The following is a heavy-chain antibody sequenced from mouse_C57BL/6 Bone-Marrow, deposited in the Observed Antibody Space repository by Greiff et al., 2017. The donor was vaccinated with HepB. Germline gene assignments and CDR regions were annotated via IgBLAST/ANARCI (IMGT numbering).Heavy chain of an antibody. CDR3: ARERTYDYTWFAY. CDR2: IYPGSGST. Sequence: VQLQQPGAELVKPGASVKMSCKASGYTFTSYWLTWVKQRPGQGLEWIGDIYPGSGSTNYNEKFKSKATLTVDTSSSTAYMQLSSLTSEDSAVYYCARERTYDYTWFAYWGQGTLVTVSA. D-gene: IGHD2-4*01. V-gene: IGHV1-55*01. CDR1: GYTFTSYW. J-gene: IGHJ3*01.